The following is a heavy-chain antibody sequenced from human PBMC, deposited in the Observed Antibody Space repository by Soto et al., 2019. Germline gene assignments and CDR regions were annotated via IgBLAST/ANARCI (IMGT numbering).Heavy chain of an antibody. CDR2: ISSSSSYI. CDR3: ARDPTGKIFRFLERPPPYFDY. V-gene: IGHV3-21*01. J-gene: IGHJ4*02. CDR1: GFTFSSYS. Sequence: EVQLVESGGGLVKPGGSLRLSCAASGFTFSSYSMNWVRQAPGKGLEWVSSISSSSSYIYYADSVKGRFTISRDNAKNPVYRKTNGLRAGDRAVFYGARDPTGKIFRFLERPPPYFDYGGQETLVTVSS. D-gene: IGHD3-3*01.